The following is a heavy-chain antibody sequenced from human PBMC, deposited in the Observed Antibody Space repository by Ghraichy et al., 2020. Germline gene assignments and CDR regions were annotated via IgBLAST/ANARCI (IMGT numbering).Heavy chain of an antibody. V-gene: IGHV3-64*01. Sequence: LSLTCAASGFTFSSYTMHWVRQAPGKGLEYVSAISSNGGSTYYANSVKGRFTISRDNSKNTLYLQMGSLRAEDMAVYYFARVGGGYYYYYMDVWGKGTTVTVSS. D-gene: IGHD3-16*01. CDR1: GFTFSSYT. J-gene: IGHJ6*03. CDR2: ISSNGGST. CDR3: ARVGGGYYYYYMDV.